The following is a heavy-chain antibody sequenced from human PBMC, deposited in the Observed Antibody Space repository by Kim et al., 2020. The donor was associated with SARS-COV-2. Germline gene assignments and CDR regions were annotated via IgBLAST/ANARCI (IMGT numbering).Heavy chain of an antibody. CDR1: GGRFSGYA. Sequence: SVKVSCRASGGRFSGYAITWVRQAPGHGLEWMGGIIPVFDKTNYAQDFQGRITMTADKSTSTAYLELSSLRFEDTAVYYCARDVNYYGDYEFRYGMDVW. D-gene: IGHD4-17*01. CDR2: IIPVFDKT. V-gene: IGHV1-69*06. CDR3: ARDVNYYGDYEFRYGMDV. J-gene: IGHJ6*01.